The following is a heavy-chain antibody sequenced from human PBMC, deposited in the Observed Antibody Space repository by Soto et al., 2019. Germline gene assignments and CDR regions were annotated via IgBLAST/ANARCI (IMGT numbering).Heavy chain of an antibody. V-gene: IGHV3-23*01. CDR1: GLTFSNYA. J-gene: IGHJ6*02. CDR3: AREGGNYFYGMDV. CDR2: FSAGRSNT. Sequence: GGSLRLSCAASGLTFSNYAMNWVRQAPGEGLEWVSGFSAGRSNTYYVDSVKGRFTISRDISKNTMYLEMNNLRAEDTAVYYCAREGGNYFYGMDVWGQGTTVTVS.